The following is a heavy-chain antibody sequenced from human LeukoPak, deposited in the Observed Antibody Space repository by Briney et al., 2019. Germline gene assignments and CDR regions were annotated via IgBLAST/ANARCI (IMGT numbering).Heavy chain of an antibody. J-gene: IGHJ6*04. D-gene: IGHD3-10*02. CDR3: AELGITMIGGV. Sequence: GWSLRLSCAASGFTFSSYWMNWVRQAPGKGLDGVSYISSIGSTIYYADSVKGRFTISRDNAKNSLYLQMNSLRAEDTAVYYCAELGITMIGGVWGKGTTVTISS. CDR2: ISSIGSTI. V-gene: IGHV3-48*04. CDR1: GFTFSSYW.